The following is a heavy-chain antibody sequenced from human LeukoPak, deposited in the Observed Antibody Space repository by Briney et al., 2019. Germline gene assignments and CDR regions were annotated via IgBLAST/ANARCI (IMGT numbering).Heavy chain of an antibody. CDR1: GASISSGSYY. CDR2: IYTSGRT. J-gene: IGHJ5*02. V-gene: IGHV4-61*02. Sequence: SETLSLTCTVSGASISSGSYYWSWIRQPAGKGLEWIGRIYTSGRTNYNPSLRSRVTMSVDTSKNQFSLKLRSVTAADTAVYYCARDKDWTFAWGQGPLVTVSS. CDR3: ARDKDWTFA. D-gene: IGHD3/OR15-3a*01.